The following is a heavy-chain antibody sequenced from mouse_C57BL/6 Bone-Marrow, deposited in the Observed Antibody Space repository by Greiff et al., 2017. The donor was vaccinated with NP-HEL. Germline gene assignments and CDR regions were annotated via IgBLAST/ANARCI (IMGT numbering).Heavy chain of an antibody. CDR1: GFTFSDYG. J-gene: IGHJ4*01. Sequence: EVKLVESGGGLVKPGGSLKLSCAASGFTFSDYGMHWVRQAPEKGLEWVAYISGGSSTTYYADTVKGRFTIARDNAKNTLFLQMTSLRSEDTAMYYCARSRYGNYIYYAMDYWGQGTSVTVSS. D-gene: IGHD2-1*01. V-gene: IGHV5-17*01. CDR3: ARSRYGNYIYYAMDY. CDR2: ISGGSSTT.